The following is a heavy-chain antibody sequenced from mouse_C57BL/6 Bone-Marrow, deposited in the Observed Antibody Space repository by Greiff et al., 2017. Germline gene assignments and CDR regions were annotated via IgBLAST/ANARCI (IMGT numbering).Heavy chain of an antibody. CDR2: IDPENGDT. Sequence: VQLQQSGAELVRPGASVKLSCTASGFNIKDDYMHWVKQRPEQGLEWIGWIDPENGDTEYASKFQGKATITADTSSNTAYLQLSSLTSEDTAVYYCTSYGSSYEAMDYGGQGTSVTVSS. D-gene: IGHD1-1*01. J-gene: IGHJ4*01. CDR1: GFNIKDDY. CDR3: TSYGSSYEAMDY. V-gene: IGHV14-4*01.